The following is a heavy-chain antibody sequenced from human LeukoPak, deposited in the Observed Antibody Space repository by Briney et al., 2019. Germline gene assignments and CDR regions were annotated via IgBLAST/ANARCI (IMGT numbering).Heavy chain of an antibody. V-gene: IGHV4-34*01. CDR3: ASTVVTRLGAFDI. J-gene: IGHJ3*02. D-gene: IGHD4-23*01. CDR2: INHSGST. CDR1: GGSFSGYY. Sequence: PSETLSLTCAVYGGSFSGYYWSWIRQPPGKGLEWIGEINHSGSTNYNPSLKSRVTISVDTSKNQFSLKLSSVTAADTAVYYCASTVVTRLGAFDIWGQGTMVTVSS.